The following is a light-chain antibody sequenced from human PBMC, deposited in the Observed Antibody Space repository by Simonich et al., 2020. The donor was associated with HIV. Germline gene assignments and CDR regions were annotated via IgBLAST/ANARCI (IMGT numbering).Light chain of an antibody. Sequence: DIVMTQSPLSLPVTPGEPASISCRSSQSLVHSDGNTYLNRFQQRPGQSPRRLIYKVSNRDSGVPDRFSGSGSGTDFTLKISRVEAEDVGVYFCMQGTHWPVTFGGGTKVEIK. CDR2: KVS. J-gene: IGKJ4*01. CDR1: QSLVHSDGNTY. V-gene: IGKV2-30*02. CDR3: MQGTHWPVT.